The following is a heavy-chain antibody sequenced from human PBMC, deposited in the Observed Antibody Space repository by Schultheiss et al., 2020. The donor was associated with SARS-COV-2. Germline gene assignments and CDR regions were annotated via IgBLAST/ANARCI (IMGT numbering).Heavy chain of an antibody. J-gene: IGHJ4*02. CDR2: ISGSGCST. V-gene: IGHV3-23*01. CDR3: ARTPGYCSGGSCYYFDY. CDR1: GFTFSSYA. D-gene: IGHD2-15*01. Sequence: GESLKISCAASGFTFSSYAMSWVRQAPGKGLEWVSAISGSGCSTYYADSVKGRFTISRDNSKNTLYLQMNSLRAEDTAVYYCARTPGYCSGGSCYYFDYWGQGTLVTVSS.